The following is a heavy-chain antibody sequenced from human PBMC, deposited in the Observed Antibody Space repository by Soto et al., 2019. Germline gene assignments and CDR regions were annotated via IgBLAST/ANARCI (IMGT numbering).Heavy chain of an antibody. Sequence: EVQVVESGGGLVQPGGSLRLSCTASGFTFGIHWMTWVRQVPGKGLEWVANINQDGSDKYYVDSVKGRFTLSRANAKDSVYRQMNSLRVEDTAVYYCATSMRHTLDPWGQGTLVTVS. D-gene: IGHD2-21*01. CDR3: ATSMRHTLDP. CDR2: INQDGSDK. J-gene: IGHJ5*02. CDR1: GFTFGIHW. V-gene: IGHV3-7*01.